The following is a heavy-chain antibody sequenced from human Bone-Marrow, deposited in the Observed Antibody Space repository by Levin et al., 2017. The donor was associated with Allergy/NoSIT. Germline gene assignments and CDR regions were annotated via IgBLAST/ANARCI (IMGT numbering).Heavy chain of an antibody. V-gene: IGHV3-11*01. CDR1: GFTVSDYY. CDR3: ARPARAYDDDLAGYYAFGV. J-gene: IGHJ6*02. Sequence: RTGGSLRLSCTASGFTVSDYYMTWIRQAPGQGLEWISYLSRSGTSTSYADAVKGRFTVSRDNAKNSLYLQMNSLRAEDTAIYYCARPARAYDDDLAGYYAFGVWGQGTTVSVSS. CDR2: LSRSGTST. D-gene: IGHD3-9*01.